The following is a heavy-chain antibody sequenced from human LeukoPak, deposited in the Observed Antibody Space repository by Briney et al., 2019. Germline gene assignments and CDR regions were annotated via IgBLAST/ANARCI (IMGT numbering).Heavy chain of an antibody. CDR2: IYHSGST. CDR3: ARDSSSWHGRFDY. CDR1: GGSISSYY. J-gene: IGHJ4*02. D-gene: IGHD6-13*01. Sequence: PSETLSLTCTVSGGSISSYYWSWIRQPPGKGLEWIGYIYHSGSTNYNPSLKSRVTISVDTSKNQFSLKLSSVTAADTAVYYFARDSSSWHGRFDYWGQGTLVTVSS. V-gene: IGHV4-59*01.